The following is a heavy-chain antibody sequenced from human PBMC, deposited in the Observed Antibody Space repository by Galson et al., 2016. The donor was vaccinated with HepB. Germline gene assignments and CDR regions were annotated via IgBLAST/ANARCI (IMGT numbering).Heavy chain of an antibody. V-gene: IGHV5-10-1*01. CDR3: ARSGLVSTIGGYFFDY. Sequence: KVSCKASGYTFTSYDISWVRQVPGKGLEWMGRIDPGDSYTNYRPSFQGLVTISADKSLSTTYLHWSSLKASDTAIYYCARSGLVSTIGGYFFDYWGQGALVTVSP. CDR2: IDPGDSYT. D-gene: IGHD5/OR15-5a*01. J-gene: IGHJ4*02. CDR1: GYTFTSYD.